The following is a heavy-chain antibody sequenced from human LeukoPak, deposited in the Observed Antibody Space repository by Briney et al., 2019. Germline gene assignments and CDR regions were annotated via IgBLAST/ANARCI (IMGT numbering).Heavy chain of an antibody. CDR3: AKDFRPYCSSTSCFDP. V-gene: IGHV3-9*01. CDR2: ISWNSGSI. J-gene: IGHJ5*02. Sequence: GGSLRLSCAASGFTFSSYAMSWVRQAPGKGLEWVSGISWNSGSIDYADSVKGRFTISRDNAKNSLYLQMNSLRAEDTALYYCAKDFRPYCSSTSCFDPWGQGTLVTVSS. CDR1: GFTFSSYA. D-gene: IGHD2-2*01.